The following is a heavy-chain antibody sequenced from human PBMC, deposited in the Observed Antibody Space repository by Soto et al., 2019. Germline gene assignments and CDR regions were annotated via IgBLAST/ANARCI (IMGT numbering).Heavy chain of an antibody. CDR3: ARDDIVVVPAAMPYYYYGMDV. CDR1: GYTFSNFA. V-gene: IGHV1-18*01. J-gene: IGHJ6*02. CDR2: ISAYNGNT. Sequence: ASVKVSCKASGYTFSNFAMHWVRQAPGQGLEWMGWISAYNGNTNYAQKLQGRVTMTTDTSTSTAYMELRSLRSDDTAVYYCARDDIVVVPAAMPYYYYGMDVWGQGTTVTVSS. D-gene: IGHD2-2*01.